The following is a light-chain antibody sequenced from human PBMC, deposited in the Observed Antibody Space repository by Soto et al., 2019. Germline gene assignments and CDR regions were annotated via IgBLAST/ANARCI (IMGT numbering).Light chain of an antibody. J-gene: IGLJ1*01. CDR3: AAWDDSLKAYV. CDR2: NDY. Sequence: QSVLTQPPAASATPGQRVTISCSGSSPNIGTNSVNWCQQLPGSAPTLLIYNDYQRPSGVPARFSASKSGTSASLAISGLQSADEADYYCAAWDDSLKAYVFGTGTKVTVL. CDR1: SPNIGTNS. V-gene: IGLV1-44*01.